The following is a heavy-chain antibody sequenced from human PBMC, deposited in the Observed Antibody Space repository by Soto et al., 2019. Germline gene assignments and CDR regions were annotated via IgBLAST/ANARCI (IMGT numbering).Heavy chain of an antibody. CDR3: ARDQYSYGRRWYYYYGMDV. CDR1: GFTFSSYS. V-gene: IGHV3-48*02. CDR2: ISSSSSTI. Sequence: GGSLRLSCAASGFTFSSYSTNWVRQAPGKGLEWVSYISSSSSTIYYADSVKGRFTISGDNAKNSLYLQMNSLRDEDTAVYYCARDQYSYGRRWYYYYGMDVWGQGTTVTVSS. D-gene: IGHD5-18*01. J-gene: IGHJ6*02.